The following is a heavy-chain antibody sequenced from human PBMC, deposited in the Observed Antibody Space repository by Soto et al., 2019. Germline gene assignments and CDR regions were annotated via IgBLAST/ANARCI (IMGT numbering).Heavy chain of an antibody. CDR2: TYYKSTWYY. CDR1: GDSVSSNSAG. V-gene: IGHV6-1*01. Sequence: QIQLQLSGPGLAEPSQTLSLTCAICGDSVSSNSAGWNWVRQTPSRGLEWLRRTYYKSTWYYISAVAEKCPITISPDTPKSQFALHRNSVTPEDTAVYYCSRGSRDDVRGHYYFDVCGKGTTVTVSS. J-gene: IGHJ6*04. D-gene: IGHD3-22*01. CDR3: SRGSRDDVRGHYYFDV.